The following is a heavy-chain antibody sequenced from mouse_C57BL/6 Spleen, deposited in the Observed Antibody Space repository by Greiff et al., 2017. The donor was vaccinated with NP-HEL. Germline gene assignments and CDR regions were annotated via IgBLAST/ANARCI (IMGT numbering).Heavy chain of an antibody. D-gene: IGHD1-1*01. V-gene: IGHV1-54*01. Sequence: QVQLKESGAELVRPGTSVKVSCKASGYAFTNYLIEWVKQRPGQGLEWIGVINPGSGGTTYNEKFKGKATLTADKSSSTAYMQLSSLTSEDSAVYFCARSYYGRETWFAYWGQGTLVTVSA. CDR2: INPGSGGT. CDR1: GYAFTNYL. J-gene: IGHJ3*01. CDR3: ARSYYGRETWFAY.